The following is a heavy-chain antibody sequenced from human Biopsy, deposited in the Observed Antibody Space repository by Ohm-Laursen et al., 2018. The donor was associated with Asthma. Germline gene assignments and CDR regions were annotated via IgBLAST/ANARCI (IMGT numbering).Heavy chain of an antibody. J-gene: IGHJ4*02. Sequence: LSCAASGFVFDDYALHWVRQTPGKGLEWVSSIIWNGARVDYADAVKGRFTISRDNAKNSLYLQMNTLKTEDTAIYFCAKASSSGWSAPLDYWGQGMLVTVSS. D-gene: IGHD6-19*01. V-gene: IGHV3-9*01. CDR2: IIWNGARV. CDR1: GFVFDDYA. CDR3: AKASSSGWSAPLDY.